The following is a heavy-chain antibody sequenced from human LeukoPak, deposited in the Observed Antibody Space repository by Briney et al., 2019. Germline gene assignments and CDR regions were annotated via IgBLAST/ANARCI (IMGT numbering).Heavy chain of an antibody. CDR1: GFTFSSYA. Sequence: PGGSLRLSCAASGFTFSSYAMSWVRQAPGKGLEWVSAISGSGSTIYYADSVKGRFTISRVNAKNSLYLQMNSLRAEDTAVYYCAELGITMIGGVWGKGTTVTTSS. D-gene: IGHD3-10*02. J-gene: IGHJ6*04. V-gene: IGHV3-23*01. CDR3: AELGITMIGGV. CDR2: ISGSGSTI.